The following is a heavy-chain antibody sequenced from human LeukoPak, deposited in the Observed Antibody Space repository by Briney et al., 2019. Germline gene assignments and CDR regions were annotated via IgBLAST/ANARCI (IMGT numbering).Heavy chain of an antibody. J-gene: IGHJ6*03. CDR2: IIPIFGTA. V-gene: IGHV1-69*05. D-gene: IGHD6-6*01. CDR1: GGTFSSYA. Sequence: VASVKVSCKASGGTFSSYAISWVRQAPGQGLEWMGGIIPIFGTANYAQKFQGRVTITTDESTSTAYMELSSLRSEDTAVYYCAREDSSSSGYYYMDVWGKGTTVTVSS. CDR3: AREDSSSSGYYYMDV.